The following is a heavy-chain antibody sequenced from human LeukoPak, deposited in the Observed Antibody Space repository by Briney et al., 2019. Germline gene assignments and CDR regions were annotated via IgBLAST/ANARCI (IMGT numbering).Heavy chain of an antibody. J-gene: IGHJ4*02. Sequence: ASVKVSCKASGYTFTSYGISWVRQAPGQGLEWMGWISVLNGNTNYAQKLQGRVTITTDTSTSTVYMELRSLRSDDTAVYYCARQSYSSGWNFDYWGQGTLVTVSS. CDR2: ISVLNGNT. CDR1: GYTFTSYG. V-gene: IGHV1-18*01. CDR3: ARQSYSSGWNFDY. D-gene: IGHD6-19*01.